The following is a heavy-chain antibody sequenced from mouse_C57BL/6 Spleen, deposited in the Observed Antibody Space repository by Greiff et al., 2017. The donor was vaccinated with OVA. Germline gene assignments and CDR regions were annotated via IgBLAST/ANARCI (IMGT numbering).Heavy chain of an antibody. CDR3: ARGRGPSMDY. V-gene: IGHV1-52*01. CDR1: GYTFTSYW. CDR2: IDPSDSET. Sequence: VQLQQPGAELVRPGSSVKLSCKASGYTFTSYWMHWVKQRPIQGLEWIGNIDPSDSETHYNQKFKDKATLTVDKSSSTAYMQLSSLTSEDSAVYYCARGRGPSMDYWGQGTSVTVSS. J-gene: IGHJ4*01.